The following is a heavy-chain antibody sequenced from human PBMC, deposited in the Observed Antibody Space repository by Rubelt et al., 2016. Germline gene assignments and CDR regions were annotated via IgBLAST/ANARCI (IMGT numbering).Heavy chain of an antibody. Sequence: QVQLQQWGAGLLKPSETLSLTCAVSGGSISSGGYSWSWIRQPPGKGLEWIGYIYYSGSTSYNSSLQSRVTISLDTSKNQFSLKLVSVTAAATAVYYCAASTARLTTDFDYWGQGTLVTVSS. CDR3: AASTARLTTDFDY. D-gene: IGHD1-14*01. CDR1: GGSISSGGYS. V-gene: IGHV4-30-4*07. CDR2: IYYSGST. J-gene: IGHJ4*02.